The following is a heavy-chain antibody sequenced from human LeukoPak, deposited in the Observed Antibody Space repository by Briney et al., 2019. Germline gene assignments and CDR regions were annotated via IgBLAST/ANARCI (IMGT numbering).Heavy chain of an antibody. D-gene: IGHD3-10*01. J-gene: IGHJ4*02. CDR3: ARVGSMVRGVKDGRVFDY. CDR2: INPNSGGT. V-gene: IGHV1-2*06. CDR1: GYTFTGYY. Sequence: GASVRVSCKASGYTFTGYYMHWVRQAPGQGPEWMGRINPNSGGTNYAQKFQGRVTMTRDTSISTAYMELSRLRSDDTAVYYCARVGSMVRGVKDGRVFDYWGQGTLVTVSS.